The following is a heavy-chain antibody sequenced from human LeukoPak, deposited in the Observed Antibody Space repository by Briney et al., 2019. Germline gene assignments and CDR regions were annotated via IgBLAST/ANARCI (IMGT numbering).Heavy chain of an antibody. D-gene: IGHD6-19*01. V-gene: IGHV3-30*18. CDR3: AKIPRDTRIAVRNDAFDI. CDR2: ISYDGSNK. Sequence: PGRSLRLSCAASGFTFSSYGMHWVRQAPGKGLEWVAVISYDGSNKYYADSVKGRFTISRDNSKNTLYLQMNSLRAEDTAVYYSAKIPRDTRIAVRNDAFDIWGQGTMVTVSS. CDR1: GFTFSSYG. J-gene: IGHJ3*02.